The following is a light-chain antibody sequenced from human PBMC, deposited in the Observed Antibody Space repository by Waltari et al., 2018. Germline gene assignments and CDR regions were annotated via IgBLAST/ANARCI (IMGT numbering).Light chain of an antibody. J-gene: IGKJ1*01. CDR1: QSVSRA. Sequence: DIVLTQSTGTLSLSLGESATVSCRASQSVSRALAWYQQKPGQAPRLLIYGASPRATGIPDRFSGSGSGTDFSLTISRLEPDDFAVYYCQHYLKLPVTFGQGTTVEI. CDR2: GAS. CDR3: QHYLKLPVT. V-gene: IGKV3-20*01.